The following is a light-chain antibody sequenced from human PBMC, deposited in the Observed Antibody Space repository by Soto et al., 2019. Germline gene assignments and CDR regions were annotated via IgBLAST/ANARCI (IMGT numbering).Light chain of an antibody. J-gene: IGKJ4*01. CDR2: DAA. V-gene: IGKV1-33*01. CDR1: QAIATY. Sequence: DIQMTQSPSSLAASVGDRVTLTCQASQAIATYLNWYQQKPGKAPYLLIYDAANLETGVPSRFSGSGSGTHFTFTISSLQPEDFATYFYLQYSNFPARVTFGGGTKL. CDR3: LQYSNFPARVT.